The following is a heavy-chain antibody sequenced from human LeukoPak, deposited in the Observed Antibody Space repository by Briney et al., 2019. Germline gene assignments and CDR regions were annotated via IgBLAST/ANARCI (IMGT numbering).Heavy chain of an antibody. CDR2: ISSSGSTI. CDR3: ARVGRSSHTFDY. Sequence: GGSLRLSCAASGFTVSTNYMSWVRQAPGKGLEWVSYISSSGSTIYYADSVKGRFTISRDNAKNSLYLQMNSLRAEDTAVYYCARVGRSSHTFDYWGQGTLVTVSS. J-gene: IGHJ4*02. CDR1: GFTVSTNY. V-gene: IGHV3-11*01. D-gene: IGHD6-6*01.